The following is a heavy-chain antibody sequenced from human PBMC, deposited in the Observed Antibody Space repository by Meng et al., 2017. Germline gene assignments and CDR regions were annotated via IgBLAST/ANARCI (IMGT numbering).Heavy chain of an antibody. Sequence: ASVKVSCKASGYTFTTYGISWVRQAPGQGLEWMGWVNVYNGDTKYAEKFQGRVTMTTDTATSTAYMDLRSLRPDDTAVYYCARDGSMPVGVTFNAHYYFGMDVWGQGTTVTGAS. D-gene: IGHD1-26*01. CDR1: GYTFTTYG. V-gene: IGHV1-18*01. CDR2: VNVYNGDT. CDR3: ARDGSMPVGVTFNAHYYFGMDV. J-gene: IGHJ6*02.